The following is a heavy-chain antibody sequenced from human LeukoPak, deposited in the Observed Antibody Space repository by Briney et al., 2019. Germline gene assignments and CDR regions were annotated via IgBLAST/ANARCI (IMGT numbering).Heavy chain of an antibody. J-gene: IGHJ4*02. CDR3: ARGGPARSWVY. V-gene: IGHV3-48*03. Sequence: GGSLRLSCAASGFTFSDYEMNWVRQAPGKGLEWISYISTAGSTKYYAESVKGRFTISRDNAKDSPYLQMNSLRVEDTAVYFCARGGPARSWVYWGQGTLVTVSS. CDR2: ISTAGSTK. D-gene: IGHD2-2*01. CDR1: GFTFSDYE.